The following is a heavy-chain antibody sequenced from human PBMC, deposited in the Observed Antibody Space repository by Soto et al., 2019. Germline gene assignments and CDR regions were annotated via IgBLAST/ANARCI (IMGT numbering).Heavy chain of an antibody. Sequence: SVKVYCKASGYSFTNYDINWVRQATGQGLEWMGWMKPNSGNTGYAQKFQGRVTMTRNTSTSTAYMELSSLTSEDTAMYYCAKMDYNSGGPGNWFDPWGQGTPVTVSS. CDR1: GYSFTNYD. CDR3: AKMDYNSGGPGNWFDP. V-gene: IGHV1-8*01. CDR2: MKPNSGNT. D-gene: IGHD3-10*01. J-gene: IGHJ5*02.